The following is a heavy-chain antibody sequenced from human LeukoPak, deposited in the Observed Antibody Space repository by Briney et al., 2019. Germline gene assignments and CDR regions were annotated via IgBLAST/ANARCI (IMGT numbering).Heavy chain of an antibody. V-gene: IGHV3-48*01. Sequence: GGSLRLSCAASGFTFSNYNMNWVRQAPGKGLEWVSYISSSSSTIYYADSAKGRFTISRDNAKNSLYLQMNSLRAEDTAVYYCARRRDGYNYEADYWGQGTLVTVSS. J-gene: IGHJ4*02. CDR3: ARRRDGYNYEADY. D-gene: IGHD5-24*01. CDR1: GFTFSNYN. CDR2: ISSSSSTI.